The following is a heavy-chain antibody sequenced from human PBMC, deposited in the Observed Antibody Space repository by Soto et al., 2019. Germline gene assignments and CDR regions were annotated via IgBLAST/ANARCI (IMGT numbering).Heavy chain of an antibody. CDR2: ISSSSSYI. CDR3: ARLDRGSLDY. CDR1: GFTFSSHS. Sequence: GGSLRLSCAASGFTFSSHSTSWVRQAPGKGLEWVSSISSSSSYIYYADSVKGRFTISRDNAKNLVYLQMNSLRAEDTAVYYCARLDRGSLDYWGRGTLVTVS. J-gene: IGHJ4*02. D-gene: IGHD6-25*01. V-gene: IGHV3-21*01.